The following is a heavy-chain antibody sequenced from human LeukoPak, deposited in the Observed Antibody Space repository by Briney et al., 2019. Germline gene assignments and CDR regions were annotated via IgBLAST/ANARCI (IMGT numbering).Heavy chain of an antibody. J-gene: IGHJ4*02. CDR3: AKDRRDGGYPYYFGY. CDR2: ISYDGSNK. V-gene: IGHV3-30*18. D-gene: IGHD5-12*01. CDR1: GFTFSSYG. Sequence: GGSLRPSCAASGFTFSSYGMHWVRQAPGKGLEWVAVISYDGSNKYYADSVKGRFTISRDNSKNTLYLQMNSLRAEDTAVYYCAKDRRDGGYPYYFGYWGQGTLVTVSS.